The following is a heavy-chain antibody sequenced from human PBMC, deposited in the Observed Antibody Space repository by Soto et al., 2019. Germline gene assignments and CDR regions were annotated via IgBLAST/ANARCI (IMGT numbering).Heavy chain of an antibody. CDR1: GYTFTGYY. CDR2: INPNSGGT. CDR3: ARAGWRRPDQPHDIVVVPAAYVCGSCYSDASDAFDI. J-gene: IGHJ3*02. D-gene: IGHD2-2*01. V-gene: IGHV1-2*04. Sequence: QVQLVQSGAEVKKPGASVKVSCKASGYTFTGYYMHWVRQAPGQGLEWMGWINPNSGGTNYAQKFQGWVTMTRDTSISTAYMELSRLRSDDTAVYYCARAGWRRPDQPHDIVVVPAAYVCGSCYSDASDAFDIWGQGTMVTVSS.